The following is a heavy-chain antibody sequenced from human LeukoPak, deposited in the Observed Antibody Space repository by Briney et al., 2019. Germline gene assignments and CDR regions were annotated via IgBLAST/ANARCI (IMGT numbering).Heavy chain of an antibody. J-gene: IGHJ4*02. Sequence: GASVKVSCKASGYTFINYYIHWVRQAPGQGLEWMGIVNPSGGSTTYAQKFQGRVTMTRDTSTTTVYMELSSLTTEDTAVYYCARFDAFSLDFWGQGTLVTDSS. CDR2: VNPSGGST. D-gene: IGHD3-9*01. V-gene: IGHV1-46*01. CDR3: ARFDAFSLDF. CDR1: GYTFINYY.